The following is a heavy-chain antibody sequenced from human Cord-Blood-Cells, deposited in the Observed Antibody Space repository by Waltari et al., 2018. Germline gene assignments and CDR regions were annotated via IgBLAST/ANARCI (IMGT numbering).Heavy chain of an antibody. V-gene: IGHV3-30*18. Sequence: QVQLVESGGGVVQPGRSLRLSCAASGFTFSSYGMPWVRQAPGKGVEWVAVISYDGSNKYYADSVKGRFTISRDNSKNTLYLQMNSLRAEDTAVYYCAKTRTTSLFFDYWGQGTLVTVSS. J-gene: IGHJ4*02. CDR2: ISYDGSNK. CDR1: GFTFSSYG. CDR3: AKTRTTSLFFDY.